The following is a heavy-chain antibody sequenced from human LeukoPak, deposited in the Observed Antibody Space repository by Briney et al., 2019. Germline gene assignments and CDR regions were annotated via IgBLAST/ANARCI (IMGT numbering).Heavy chain of an antibody. CDR1: GYTFTSYD. D-gene: IGHD4-23*01. Sequence: PMASVKVSCKASGYTFTSYDINWVRQATGQGPEWMGWMNPNSGNTGYAQKFQGRVTMTRNTSISTAYMELSSLRSEDTAVYYCARDKDYGGNSGLHAFDIWGQGTMVTVSS. CDR3: ARDKDYGGNSGLHAFDI. J-gene: IGHJ3*02. CDR2: MNPNSGNT. V-gene: IGHV1-8*01.